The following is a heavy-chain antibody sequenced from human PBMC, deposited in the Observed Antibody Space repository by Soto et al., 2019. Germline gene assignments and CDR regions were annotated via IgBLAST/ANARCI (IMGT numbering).Heavy chain of an antibody. CDR1: GFIFSNYG. Sequence: PGGSLRLSCAASGFIFSNYGMHWVRQAPGKGLEWVAVIWYDGSHESYADSVKGRFTISRDNSENTLFLQMNSLRAEDTAVYYCARDRYSYDSRAYQGVDWYFDLWGRGTLVTVSS. V-gene: IGHV3-33*01. D-gene: IGHD3-22*01. CDR3: ARDRYSYDSRAYQGVDWYFDL. J-gene: IGHJ2*01. CDR2: IWYDGSHE.